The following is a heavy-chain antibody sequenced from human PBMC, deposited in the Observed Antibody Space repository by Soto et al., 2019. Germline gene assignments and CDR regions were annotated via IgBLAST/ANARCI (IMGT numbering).Heavy chain of an antibody. V-gene: IGHV4-59*01. CDR3: ATSNTTCPGCYS. CDR2: ISHSGLR. J-gene: IGHJ5*02. CDR1: AGCISNGY. Sequence: SETQSLPYIVSAGCISNGYCTWIRQSPGKGLEWIGYISHSGLRHYRASLQSRLTMSVETSKNQFSLNLTSVTAADTAIYYCATSNTTCPGCYSWGQGTLVTVS. D-gene: IGHD2-2*01.